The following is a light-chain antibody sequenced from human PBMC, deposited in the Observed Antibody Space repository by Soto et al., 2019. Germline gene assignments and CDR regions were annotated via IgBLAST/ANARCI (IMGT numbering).Light chain of an antibody. CDR1: GSDVGGYNY. Sequence: QSALTQPPSASGSPGQSVTISCTGTGSDVGGYNYVSWYQQHPGKAPKLMISEVSKRPSGVPDRFSGSKSGNTASLTVSGLQAEDEADYYCSSFAGNNNVVFGGGTKLTVL. J-gene: IGLJ2*01. CDR3: SSFAGNNNVV. V-gene: IGLV2-8*01. CDR2: EVS.